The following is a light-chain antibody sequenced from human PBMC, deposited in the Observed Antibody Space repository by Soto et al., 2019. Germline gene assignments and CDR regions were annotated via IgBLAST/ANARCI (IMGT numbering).Light chain of an antibody. CDR3: NSYTLSKTVI. J-gene: IGLJ2*01. CDR2: EVT. CDR1: SSDVGAHDF. Sequence: QSALTQPASVSGSPGQSITISCSGTSSDVGAHDFVSWYQHHPDKAPKVIIFEVTKRPSGVSDRFSGSKTGNTASLTISGLQAEDDADYYGNSYTLSKTVIFGGGTKLTVL. V-gene: IGLV2-14*01.